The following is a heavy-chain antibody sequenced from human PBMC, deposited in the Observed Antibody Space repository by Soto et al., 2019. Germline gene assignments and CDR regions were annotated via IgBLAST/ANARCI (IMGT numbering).Heavy chain of an antibody. V-gene: IGHV3-30*18. CDR3: AKDLTGIVGATSAFDI. Sequence: GGSLRLSCAASGFTFSSYGMHWVRQAPGKGLEWVAVISYDGSNKYYADSVKGRFTISRDNSKNTLYLQMNSLRAEDTAVYYCAKDLTGIVGATSAFDIWGQGTMVTVS. J-gene: IGHJ3*02. CDR1: GFTFSSYG. D-gene: IGHD1-26*01. CDR2: ISYDGSNK.